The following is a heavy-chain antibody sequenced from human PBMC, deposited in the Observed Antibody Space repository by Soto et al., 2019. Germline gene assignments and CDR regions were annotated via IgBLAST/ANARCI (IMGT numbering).Heavy chain of an antibody. CDR2: ISYDGGNK. Sequence: QVQLVESGGGVVQPGRSLRLSCAASGFTFSRYGMHWVRQAPGKGLEWVAVISYDGGNKYYADSVQGRFTLSRDNSKNTLFLQTNSLRTEDTAVYYCAKDTQVGAISCFDYWGQGTLVTVSS. J-gene: IGHJ4*02. V-gene: IGHV3-30*18. D-gene: IGHD1-26*01. CDR3: AKDTQVGAISCFDY. CDR1: GFTFSRYG.